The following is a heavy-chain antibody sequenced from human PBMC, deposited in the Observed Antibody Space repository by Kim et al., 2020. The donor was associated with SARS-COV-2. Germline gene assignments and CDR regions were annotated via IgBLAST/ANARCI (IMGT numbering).Heavy chain of an antibody. V-gene: IGHV3-15*01. J-gene: IGHJ4*02. CDR3: TTVSLTSYFGY. CDR1: RFTFTNAW. Sequence: GGSLRLSCAASRFTFTNAWMSWVRQTPGKGLEWVGRIKTKTEGGTIDYAAPVKGRFTISKDDSKNTLFLQMDSLKTEDTAVYYCTTVSLTSYFGYWGQGTLVTVSS. D-gene: IGHD3-9*01. CDR2: IKTKTEGGTI.